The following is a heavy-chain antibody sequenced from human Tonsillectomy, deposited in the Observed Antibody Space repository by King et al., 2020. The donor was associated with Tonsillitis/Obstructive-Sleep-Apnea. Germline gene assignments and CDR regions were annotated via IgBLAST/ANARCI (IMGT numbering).Heavy chain of an antibody. CDR3: ASRGSTSCYYS. CDR2: INHSGST. D-gene: IGHD2-2*01. J-gene: IGHJ4*02. Sequence: VQLQQWGAGLLKPSETLSLTCAVYGGSFSGYYWSWIRQPPGKGLEWIGEINHSGSTNSNPSLKSRVTLSVDTSKNQFSLKLSSVTAADTAVYYCASRGSTSCYYSWGQGTLVTVSS. V-gene: IGHV4-34*01. CDR1: GGSFSGYY.